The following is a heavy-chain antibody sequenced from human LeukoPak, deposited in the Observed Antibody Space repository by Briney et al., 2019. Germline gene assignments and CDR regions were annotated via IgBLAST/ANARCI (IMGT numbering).Heavy chain of an antibody. D-gene: IGHD6-19*01. V-gene: IGHV3-11*03. CDR1: GFSFADEY. CDR3: ARSRGAGPGAYFDY. Sequence: GGSLRLSCAVSGFSFADEYMSWIRQAPGQGLEWVSYISNTGSYTNYADSVEGRFTISRDNTENSLYLQMNSLRAEDTAVYYCARSRGAGPGAYFDYWGQGTLVTVSS. CDR2: ISNTGSYT. J-gene: IGHJ4*02.